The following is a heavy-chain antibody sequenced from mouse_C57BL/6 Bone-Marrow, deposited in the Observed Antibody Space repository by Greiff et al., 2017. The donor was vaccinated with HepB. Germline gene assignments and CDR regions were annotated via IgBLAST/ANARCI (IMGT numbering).Heavy chain of an antibody. Sequence: QVQLQQSGPELVKPGASVKISCKASGYAFSSSWMNWVKQRPGKGLEWIGRIYPGDGDTNYNGKFKGKATLTADKSSSTAYMQLSSLTSEDSAVYFCARWLLLPYAMDYWGQGTSVTVSS. J-gene: IGHJ4*01. CDR3: ARWLLLPYAMDY. D-gene: IGHD2-3*01. CDR2: IYPGDGDT. V-gene: IGHV1-82*01. CDR1: GYAFSSSW.